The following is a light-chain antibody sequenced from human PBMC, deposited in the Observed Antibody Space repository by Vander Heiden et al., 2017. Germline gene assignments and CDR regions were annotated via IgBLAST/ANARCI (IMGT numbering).Light chain of an antibody. CDR3: AAWDDSLNGYV. V-gene: IGLV1-44*01. Sequence: QSVLTQPPSASGTPGQRVTISCSGSSSNIYSNNQRPSGVPDRFSGSKSGTSASLAISGLQSEAEADYYCAAWDDSLNGYVFGTGTKVTVL. J-gene: IGLJ1*01. CDR1: SSNI. CDR2: SNN.